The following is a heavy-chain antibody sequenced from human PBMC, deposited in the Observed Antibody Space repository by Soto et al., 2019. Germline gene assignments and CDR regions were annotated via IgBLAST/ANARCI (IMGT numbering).Heavy chain of an antibody. V-gene: IGHV4-39*01. D-gene: IGHD2-2*01. CDR1: GGSISSSSYY. CDR2: IYYSGSN. J-gene: IGHJ5*02. Sequence: SETLSLTCTVSGGSISSSSYYWGWLRQPPGKGLEWIGSIYYSGSNYYNPSLKSRVTISVDTSKNQFSLKLSSVTAADTAVEYCAGRKPARADIVVVPAAYSLNWFDPWGQGTLVTVSS. CDR3: AGRKPARADIVVVPAAYSLNWFDP.